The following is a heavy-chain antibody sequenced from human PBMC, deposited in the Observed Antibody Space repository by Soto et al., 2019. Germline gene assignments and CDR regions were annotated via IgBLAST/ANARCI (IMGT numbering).Heavy chain of an antibody. D-gene: IGHD3-22*01. Sequence: HLVEPGGGLVKPGGSLRLSCAASGFTFSNAWMSWVRQAPGKGLEWVGRIKGEADGGTTDYAAPVKGRITISRDHSKDTLYLQMNSLKTEDTAVYYCTTGLSNGYYNFDYWGQGTPVTVSS. CDR1: GFTFSNAW. J-gene: IGHJ4*02. V-gene: IGHV3-15*01. CDR3: TTGLSNGYYNFDY. CDR2: IKGEADGGTT.